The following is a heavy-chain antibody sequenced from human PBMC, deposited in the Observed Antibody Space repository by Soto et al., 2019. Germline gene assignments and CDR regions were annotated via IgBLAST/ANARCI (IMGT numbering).Heavy chain of an antibody. Sequence: AASGFTFSSYAMSWVRQAPGKGLEWVSAISGSGGSTYYADSVKGRFTISRDNSKNTLYLQMNSLRAEDTAVYYCAKDPHYDFWSGYPDYWGQGTLVTVSS. CDR2: ISGSGGST. CDR1: GFTFSSYA. J-gene: IGHJ4*02. V-gene: IGHV3-23*01. CDR3: AKDPHYDFWSGYPDY. D-gene: IGHD3-3*01.